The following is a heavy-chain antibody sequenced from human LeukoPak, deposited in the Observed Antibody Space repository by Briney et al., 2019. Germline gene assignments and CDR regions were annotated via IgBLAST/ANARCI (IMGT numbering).Heavy chain of an antibody. D-gene: IGHD4-17*01. V-gene: IGHV1-18*01. CDR3: AGYPGFDYGDYRDV. CDR2: ISAYNGNT. J-gene: IGHJ6*03. Sequence: GASVKVSCKASGYTLTSYGISWVRQAPGQGLEWMGWISAYNGNTNYAQKLQGRVTITADKSTSTAYMELSSLRSEDTAVYYCAGYPGFDYGDYRDVWGQGTTVTVSS. CDR1: GYTLTSYG.